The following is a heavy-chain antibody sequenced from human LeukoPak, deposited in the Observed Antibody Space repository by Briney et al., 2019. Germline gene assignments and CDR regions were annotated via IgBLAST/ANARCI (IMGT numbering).Heavy chain of an antibody. Sequence: SGGSLRLSCAASGFTVNSNYMTWVRQAPGKGLEWVALISYDESHKYYADSVKGRFTISRDNSRNTLYLQMNSLRAEDTAVYYCSRDLAAGGYSQGDWGQGTLVTVSS. CDR2: ISYDESHK. J-gene: IGHJ4*02. CDR3: SRDLAAGGYSQGD. D-gene: IGHD5-18*01. CDR1: GFTVNSNY. V-gene: IGHV3-30-3*01.